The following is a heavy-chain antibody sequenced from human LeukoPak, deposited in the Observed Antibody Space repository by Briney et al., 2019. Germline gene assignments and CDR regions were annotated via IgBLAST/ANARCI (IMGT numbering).Heavy chain of an antibody. V-gene: IGHV1-69*04. D-gene: IGHD6-19*01. J-gene: IGHJ4*02. CDR1: GGTFSSYA. Sequence: GASVKVSCTASGGTFSSYAISWVRQAPGQGLEWMGRIIPILGIANYAQKFQGRVTMTRDTSTSTVYMELSSLRSEDTAVYYCAREKAVAASYFDYWGQGTLVTVSS. CDR3: AREKAVAASYFDY. CDR2: IIPILGIA.